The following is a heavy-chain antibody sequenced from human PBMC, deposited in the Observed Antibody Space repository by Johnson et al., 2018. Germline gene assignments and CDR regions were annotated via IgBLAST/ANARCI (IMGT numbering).Heavy chain of an antibody. CDR3: EREGGNYEGGYYYYKDV. D-gene: IGHD1-7*01. J-gene: IGHJ6*03. CDR1: GFTFSSYS. V-gene: IGHV3-7*01. CDR2: IEGDGTRN. Sequence: VQLVQSGGGLVQPGGSLKLSCAASGFTFSSYSMNWVRQAPGKGLEWVANIEGDGTRNYYLDSAKGRFTISRDNAKNSLYLQMNSLRAEDTAGYFCEREGGNYEGGYYYYKDVWGKGTTVTVSS.